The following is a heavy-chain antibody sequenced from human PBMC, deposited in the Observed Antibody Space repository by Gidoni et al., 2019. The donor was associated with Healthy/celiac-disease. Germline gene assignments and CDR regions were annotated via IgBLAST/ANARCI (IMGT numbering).Heavy chain of an antibody. J-gene: IGHJ6*02. CDR3: AKDTRWALARPRVFGGMDV. D-gene: IGHD6-6*01. Sequence: EVQLLASVGGLVQPGGSLRLSCAASGFTFSLYSMRWVRQAPGKGLEWVSAMSGSGGSTYYADSVKGRFTISRDNSKNTLYLQMNSLRAEDTAVYYCAKDTRWALARPRVFGGMDVWGQGTTVTVSS. CDR2: MSGSGGST. CDR1: GFTFSLYS. V-gene: IGHV3-23*01.